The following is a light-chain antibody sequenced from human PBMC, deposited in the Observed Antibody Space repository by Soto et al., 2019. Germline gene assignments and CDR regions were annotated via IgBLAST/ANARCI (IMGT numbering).Light chain of an antibody. V-gene: IGKV3-11*01. Sequence: ETVLTQSPGTLSLSPGERATLSCRASQSVSSYLAWYQQKPGQAHRLLIYDAYNRATGIQARFSGSGSGTDFTLTIRSLEPEDFAVYYCKQRSNWPPDFGQGTRLEIK. CDR1: QSVSSY. CDR2: DAY. CDR3: KQRSNWPPD. J-gene: IGKJ5*01.